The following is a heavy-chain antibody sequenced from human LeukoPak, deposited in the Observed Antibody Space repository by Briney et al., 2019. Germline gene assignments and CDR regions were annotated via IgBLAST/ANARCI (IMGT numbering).Heavy chain of an antibody. D-gene: IGHD3-22*01. CDR3: AREDLYYYDSSGSEYFQH. V-gene: IGHV1-2*02. CDR1: GYTFTGYY. J-gene: IGHJ1*01. Sequence: ASVKVSFKASGYTFTGYYMHWVRQAPGQGLEWMGCINPNSGGTNYAQKFQGRVTMTRDTSISTAYMELSRLRSDDTAVYYCAREDLYYYDSSGSEYFQHWGQGTLVTVSS. CDR2: INPNSGGT.